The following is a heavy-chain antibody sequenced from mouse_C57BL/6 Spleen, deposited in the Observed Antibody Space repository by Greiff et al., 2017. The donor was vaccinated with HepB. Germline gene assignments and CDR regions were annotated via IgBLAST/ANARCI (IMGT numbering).Heavy chain of an antibody. V-gene: IGHV5-17*01. D-gene: IGHD1-1*01. J-gene: IGHJ1*03. Sequence: EVKLMESGGGLVKPGGSLKLSCAASGFTFSDYGMHWVRQAPEKGLEWVAYISSGSSTIYYADTVKGRFTISRDNAKNTLFLQMTSLRSEDTAMYYCARRYYGSSLDWYFDVWGTGTTVTVSS. CDR1: GFTFSDYG. CDR3: ARRYYGSSLDWYFDV. CDR2: ISSGSSTI.